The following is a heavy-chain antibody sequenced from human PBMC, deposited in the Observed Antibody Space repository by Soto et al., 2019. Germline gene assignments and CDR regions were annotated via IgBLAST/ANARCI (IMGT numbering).Heavy chain of an antibody. CDR2: ISSSSSSI. D-gene: IGHD2-2*02. CDR3: VAEMNTGSDF. Sequence: EVQLVESGGGLVQPGGSLRLSCAASGFTFSSYSMNWVRQAPGKGLEWVSYISSSSSSIYYADSVKGRFTISRDNAKKSLYLQMNSLRDEDTAVYYCVAEMNTGSDFWGQGTLVTVSS. J-gene: IGHJ4*02. CDR1: GFTFSSYS. V-gene: IGHV3-48*02.